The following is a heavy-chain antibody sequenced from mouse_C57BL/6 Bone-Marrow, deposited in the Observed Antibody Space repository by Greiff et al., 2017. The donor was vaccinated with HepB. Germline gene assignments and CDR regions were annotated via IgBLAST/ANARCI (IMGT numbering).Heavy chain of an antibody. D-gene: IGHD1-1*01. CDR2: IDPENGDT. V-gene: IGHV14-4*01. Sequence: VQLQQSGAELVRPGASVKLSCTASGFNIKDDYMHWVKQRPEQGLEWIGWIDPENGDTEYASKFQGKATITADTSSNTAYLQLSSLTSEDTAVYYCTTGGTTVVPYWYFDVWGTGTTVTVSA. CDR1: GFNIKDDY. J-gene: IGHJ1*03. CDR3: TTGGTTVVPYWYFDV.